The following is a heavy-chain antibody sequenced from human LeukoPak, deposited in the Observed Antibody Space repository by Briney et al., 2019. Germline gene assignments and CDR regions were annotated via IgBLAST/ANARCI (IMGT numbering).Heavy chain of an antibody. CDR3: ARDRNAALALDY. CDR2: ISSSSSYV. V-gene: IGHV3-21*01. J-gene: IGHJ4*02. Sequence: GGSLRVSCAASGFTFSSYTMNWVRQAPGKGLEWVSSISSSSSYVYHADSVKGRFTTSRDNAENSVFLQMNSLGAEDTAVYYCARDRNAALALDYWGQGTLVTVSS. CDR1: GFTFSSYT. D-gene: IGHD6-19*01.